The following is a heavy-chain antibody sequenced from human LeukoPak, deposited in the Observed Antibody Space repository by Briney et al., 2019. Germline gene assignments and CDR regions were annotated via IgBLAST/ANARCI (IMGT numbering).Heavy chain of an antibody. CDR2: ISAYNGNT. V-gene: IGHV1-18*01. J-gene: IGHJ4*02. CDR1: GYTFTSYG. CDR3: ASSPTIFGGDGFDY. D-gene: IGHD3-3*01. Sequence: ASVKVSCKASGYTFTSYGISWVRQAPGQGLEWMGWISAYNGNTNYAQKLQGRVTMTTDTSTSTAYMELRSLRSDDTAVYYCASSPTIFGGDGFDYWGQGTLVIVSS.